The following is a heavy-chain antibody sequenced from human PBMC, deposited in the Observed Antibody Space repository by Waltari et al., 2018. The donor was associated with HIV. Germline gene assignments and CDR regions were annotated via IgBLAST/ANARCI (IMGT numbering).Heavy chain of an antibody. CDR3: ARGLGNCRGGSCYLEYGMDV. CDR1: GFTLSSYA. J-gene: IGHJ6*02. D-gene: IGHD2-15*01. V-gene: IGHV3-23*01. Sequence: EVQLLESGGGLVQPGGSLRLSCAASGFTLSSYAMSWVRQAPGKGLEWVSFIRGSGGSTYYADSVKGRFTISRDNSKNTLYLQMNSLRAEDTAVYYCARGLGNCRGGSCYLEYGMDVWGQGTTVSVSS. CDR2: IRGSGGST.